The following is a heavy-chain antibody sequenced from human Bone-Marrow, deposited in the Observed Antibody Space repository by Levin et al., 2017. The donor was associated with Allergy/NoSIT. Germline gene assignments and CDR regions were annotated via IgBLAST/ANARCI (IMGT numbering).Heavy chain of an antibody. CDR1: GDSLRPYY. V-gene: IGHV4-59*01. CDR3: ARTRSTVIRDFYFDL. Sequence: SQTLSLTCTVSGDSLRPYYWSWIRQPPGKGLEWVGFVHSSGSTNHNPSLKSRVTFSMGTSKNQLILRLNSVTAADTAVYYCARTRSTVIRDFYFDLWGRGTLVTVSS. CDR2: VHSSGST. J-gene: IGHJ2*01. D-gene: IGHD4-17*01.